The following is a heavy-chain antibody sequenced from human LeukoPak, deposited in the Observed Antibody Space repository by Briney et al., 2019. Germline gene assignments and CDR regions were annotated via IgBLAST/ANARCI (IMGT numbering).Heavy chain of an antibody. J-gene: IGHJ5*02. CDR1: GGSFSGYY. CDR3: ARDFSYRPEGEVWFDP. CDR2: INHSGST. Sequence: SETLSLTCAVYGGSFSGYYWSWIRQPPGKGLEWIGEINHSGSTNYNPSLKSRVTISVDTSKNQFSLKLSSVTAADTAVYYCARDFSYRPEGEVWFDPWGQGTLVTVSS. D-gene: IGHD1-14*01. V-gene: IGHV4-34*01.